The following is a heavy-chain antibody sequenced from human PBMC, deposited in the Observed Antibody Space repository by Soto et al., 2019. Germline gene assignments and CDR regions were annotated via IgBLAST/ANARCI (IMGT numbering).Heavy chain of an antibody. Sequence: ASVKVSCKASGYTFTSYGISWVRQAPGQGLEWMGWISAYNGNTNYAQKLQGRVTMTTDTSTSTAYMELRSLRSDDTAVYYSARDLYRYCSGGSCYSAAYWGQGTLVTVSS. CDR1: GYTFTSYG. CDR2: ISAYNGNT. D-gene: IGHD2-15*01. V-gene: IGHV1-18*01. CDR3: ARDLYRYCSGGSCYSAAY. J-gene: IGHJ4*02.